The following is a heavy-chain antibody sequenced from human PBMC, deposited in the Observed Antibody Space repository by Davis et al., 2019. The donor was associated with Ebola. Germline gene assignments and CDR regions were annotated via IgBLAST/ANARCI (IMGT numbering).Heavy chain of an antibody. D-gene: IGHD3-16*01. J-gene: IGHJ4*02. CDR1: GGSFSGYY. Sequence: MPGGSLRLSCAVYGGSFSGYYWSWIRQPPGEGLEWIGEINHSGSTKYNPSLMSRVTISADTSKNQFSLRLRSLTAADTAVYYCARAPNDMITSYWGQGTLVTVSS. CDR2: INHSGST. CDR3: ARAPNDMITSY. V-gene: IGHV4-34*01.